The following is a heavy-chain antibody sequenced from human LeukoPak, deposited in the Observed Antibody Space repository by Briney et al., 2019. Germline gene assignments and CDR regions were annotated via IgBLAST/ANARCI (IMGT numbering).Heavy chain of an antibody. Sequence: GGSLRLSCAASGFTFSSYGMHWVRQAPGKGLEWVAVISYDGSNKYYADSVKGRFTISRDNSKNTLYLQMNSLRAEDTAVYYCAKSAGWQQLVHFDYWGQGTLVTVSS. CDR3: AKSAGWQQLVHFDY. D-gene: IGHD6-13*01. V-gene: IGHV3-30*18. J-gene: IGHJ4*02. CDR1: GFTFSSYG. CDR2: ISYDGSNK.